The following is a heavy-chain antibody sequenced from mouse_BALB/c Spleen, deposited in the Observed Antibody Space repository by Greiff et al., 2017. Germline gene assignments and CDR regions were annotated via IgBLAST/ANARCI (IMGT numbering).Heavy chain of an antibody. J-gene: IGHJ4*01. CDR1: GFSLTSYG. Sequence: QVQLQQSGPGLVQPSQSLSITCTVSGFSLTSYGVHWVRQSPGKGLEWLGVIWSGGSTDYNAAFISRLSISKDNSKSQVFFKMNSLQADDTAIYYCARKGQLGLRAMDYWGQGTSVTVSS. V-gene: IGHV2-4-1*01. D-gene: IGHD3-2*01. CDR3: ARKGQLGLRAMDY. CDR2: IWSGGST.